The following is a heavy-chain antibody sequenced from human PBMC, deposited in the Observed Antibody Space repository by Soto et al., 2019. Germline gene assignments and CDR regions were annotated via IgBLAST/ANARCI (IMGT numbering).Heavy chain of an antibody. Sequence: QVQLQQWGAGLLKPSETLSLTCAVYGGSFSGYYWSWIRQPPGKGLEWIGEINHSGSTNYNPSLKSRVTISVDTSKNQFSRKLSSVTAADTAAYYCARGGIHAPFTIFGVFINGKDWFDPRGQGTLVTVSS. CDR1: GGSFSGYY. CDR2: INHSGST. D-gene: IGHD3-3*01. V-gene: IGHV4-34*01. CDR3: ARGGIHAPFTIFGVFINGKDWFDP. J-gene: IGHJ5*02.